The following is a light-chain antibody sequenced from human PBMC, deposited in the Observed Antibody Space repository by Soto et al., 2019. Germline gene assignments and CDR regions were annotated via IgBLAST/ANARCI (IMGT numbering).Light chain of an antibody. CDR2: DVN. CDR3: SSYAGSSNLV. V-gene: IGLV2-8*01. J-gene: IGLJ2*01. CDR1: SSDVGGYNY. Sequence: QSVLTQPASVSGSPGQSITISCTGTSSDVGGYNYVSWYQQFPGKAPKLLIYDVNKRPSGVPDRFFGSKSGNTASLTVSGLQAEDEADYYCSSYAGSSNLVFGGGTQLTVL.